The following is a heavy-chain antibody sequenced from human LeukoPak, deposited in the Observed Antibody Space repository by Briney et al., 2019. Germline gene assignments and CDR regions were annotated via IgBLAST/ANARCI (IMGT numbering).Heavy chain of an antibody. V-gene: IGHV1-46*01. Sequence: ASVKVSCKASGYTFTNYFMHWVRQAPGQGLEWMGLIKPSVNSASYAQSFQGRVTMTGDTSTSTVYMELSSLKSEDSAVYFCARGDGGNSLIKWGQGTLVTVSS. J-gene: IGHJ4*02. D-gene: IGHD4-23*01. CDR2: IKPSVNSA. CDR1: GYTFTNYF. CDR3: ARGDGGNSLIK.